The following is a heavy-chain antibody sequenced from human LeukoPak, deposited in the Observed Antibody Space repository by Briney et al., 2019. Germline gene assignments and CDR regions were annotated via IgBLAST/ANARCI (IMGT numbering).Heavy chain of an antibody. Sequence: GGSLRLSCAASGFTFSSYAMSWVRQAPGKGLEWVSAISGSGGSTYYADSVKGRFTISRDNSKNTLYLQMNSLRAEDTAVYYCTKLVPSDDFWSGYLGWFDPWGQGTLVTVSS. J-gene: IGHJ5*02. CDR1: GFTFSSYA. D-gene: IGHD3-3*01. CDR2: ISGSGGST. CDR3: TKLVPSDDFWSGYLGWFDP. V-gene: IGHV3-23*01.